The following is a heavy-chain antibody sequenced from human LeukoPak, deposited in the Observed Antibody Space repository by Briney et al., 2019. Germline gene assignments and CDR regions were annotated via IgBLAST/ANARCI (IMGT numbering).Heavy chain of an antibody. CDR2: IHQSGMT. CDR1: GYSISSGYY. J-gene: IGHJ4*02. Sequence: PSETLSLTCAVSGYSISSGYYWSWIRQTPGKGLERIATIHQSGMTYYNPSLKSRVTISVDTSKNQFSLKLTSVTAAGTAVYYCARYTGANWGYSFDYWGQGTLVTVSS. D-gene: IGHD7-27*01. V-gene: IGHV4-38-2*01. CDR3: ARYTGANWGYSFDY.